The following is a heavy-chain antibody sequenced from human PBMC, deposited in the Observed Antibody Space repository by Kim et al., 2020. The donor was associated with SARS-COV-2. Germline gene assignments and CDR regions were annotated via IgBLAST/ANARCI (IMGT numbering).Heavy chain of an antibody. D-gene: IGHD3-16*01. CDR3: GRDIMGIPPAN. J-gene: IGHJ4*02. V-gene: IGHV3-7*01. Sequence: GGSLRLSCAASGFTFSAYWMSWVRQAPGEGLEWVAVISHDGSIKNFVDSVRGRFTISRDNAKNSLYLQMNSLRAEDTAMYFCGRDIMGIPPANLGQGT. CDR1: GFTFSAYW. CDR2: ISHDGSIK.